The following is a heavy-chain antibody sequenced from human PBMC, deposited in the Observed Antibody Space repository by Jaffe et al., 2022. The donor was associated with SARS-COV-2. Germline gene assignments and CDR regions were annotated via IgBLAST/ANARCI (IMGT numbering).Heavy chain of an antibody. CDR2: SSGDDTTK. J-gene: IGHJ3*02. Sequence: EAQLVESGGALVQPGGSLRLSCAASGFTFTTYSMNWVRQAPGKGLEWVSYSSGDDTTKYYADSVKGRFTISRDNAKNSLYLQMHSLRAEDTAVYYCARERLTEGIDPFDIWGQGTMVTVSS. CDR3: ARERLTEGIDPFDI. CDR1: GFTFTTYS. V-gene: IGHV3-48*01.